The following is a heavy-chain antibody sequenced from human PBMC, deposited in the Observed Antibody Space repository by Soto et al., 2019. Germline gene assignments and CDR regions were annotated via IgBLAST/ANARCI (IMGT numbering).Heavy chain of an antibody. CDR2: IYYSGST. V-gene: IGHV4-59*11. D-gene: IGHD5-18*01. Sequence: LQTKSLTTTVSGGTISNHYWSWIRQPPGKGLEWIGYIYYSGSTNYNPSLKSRVTISVDTSKNQFSLKLGSVTAADTAVYYCARGKGIRLWSRTTYFDYWGQGTLVTVSS. CDR1: GGTISNHY. CDR3: ARGKGIRLWSRTTYFDY. J-gene: IGHJ4*01.